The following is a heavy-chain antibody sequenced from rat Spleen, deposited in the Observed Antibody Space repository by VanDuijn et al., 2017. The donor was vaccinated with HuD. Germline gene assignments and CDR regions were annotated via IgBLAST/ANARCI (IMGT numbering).Heavy chain of an antibody. Sequence: EVQLVESGGGLVQPGRSMKLSCAALGFTFSNYYMAWVRQAPTKGLEWVASITPGGSTYYPDSVKGRFTVSRDNAKSTLYLQMDSLRSEDTATYYCTTNPYWGQGVMVTVSS. V-gene: IGHV5-25*01. D-gene: IGHD3-4*01. J-gene: IGHJ2*01. CDR3: TTNPY. CDR2: ITPGGST. CDR1: GFTFSNYY.